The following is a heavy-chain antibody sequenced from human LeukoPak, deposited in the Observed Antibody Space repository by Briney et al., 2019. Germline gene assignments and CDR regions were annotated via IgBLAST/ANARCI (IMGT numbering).Heavy chain of an antibody. CDR1: GYTFTNYN. D-gene: IGHD1-26*01. V-gene: IGHV7-4-1*02. CDR2: INTNTGNP. CDR3: ARDYLVGATELLDLYYFDY. J-gene: IGHJ4*02. Sequence: ASVEVSCKASGYTFTNYNLNWVRQAPGQGLEWMGWINTNTGNPTYAQGFTGRFVFSLDTSVSTAYLQINSLKAEDTAVYYCARDYLVGATELLDLYYFDYWGQGTLVTVSS.